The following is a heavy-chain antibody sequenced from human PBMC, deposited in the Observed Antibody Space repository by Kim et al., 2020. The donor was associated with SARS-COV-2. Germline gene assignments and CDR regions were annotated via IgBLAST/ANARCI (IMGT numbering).Heavy chain of an antibody. D-gene: IGHD6-13*01. CDR3: ASFRGLAAAPRGDAFDI. Sequence: SETLSLTCTVSGGSISSGSYYWSWIRQPAGKGLEWIGRIYTSGSTNYNPSLKSRVTISVDTSKNQFSLKLSSVTAADTAVYYCASFRGLAAAPRGDAFDIWGQGTMVTVSS. CDR2: IYTSGST. V-gene: IGHV4-61*02. J-gene: IGHJ3*02. CDR1: GGSISSGSYY.